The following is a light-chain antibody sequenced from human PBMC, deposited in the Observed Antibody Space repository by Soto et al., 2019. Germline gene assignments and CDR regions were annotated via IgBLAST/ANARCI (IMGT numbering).Light chain of an antibody. V-gene: IGLV3-1*01. CDR2: EDK. J-gene: IGLJ2*01. CDR1: ELGDKY. CDR3: QAWDSTVV. Sequence: SSELTQPPSVSVSPGQTATITCSGDELGDKYACWYQQRPGQSPVLVIYEDKKRPSGIPERFSGSNSGNTATLTISGTQAMDEADYYCQAWDSTVVFGGGT.